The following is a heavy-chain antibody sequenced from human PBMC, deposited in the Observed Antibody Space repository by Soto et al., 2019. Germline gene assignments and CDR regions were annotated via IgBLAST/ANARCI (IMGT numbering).Heavy chain of an antibody. CDR1: GFTFDTYD. CDR2: ISYDGSNE. Sequence: QVQLVESGGGVVQPGRSLRLSCAASGFTFDTYDMHWVRQAPGKGLEWVAVISYDGSNEYYPDSVKGRFTISRDNSKNTLYLQMNSLRAKDTALYYCAKRAYKLILKADFDYWGQGTLVTVSS. J-gene: IGHJ4*02. D-gene: IGHD6-6*01. CDR3: AKRAYKLILKADFDY. V-gene: IGHV3-30*18.